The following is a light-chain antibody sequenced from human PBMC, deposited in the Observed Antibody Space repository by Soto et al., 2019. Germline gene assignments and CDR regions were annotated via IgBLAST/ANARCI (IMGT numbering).Light chain of an antibody. CDR3: QQYGSSPPVT. CDR2: GAA. Sequence: EILLTHSPCTLSLSPGERATLTCRATQSVSNNYLAWYQKKPGQDPRLLVYGAANRATGIPDRFSGGGSGRDLALTISRLDPEDFAVYYCQQYGSSPPVTFGQGTRLEIK. CDR1: QSVSNNY. V-gene: IGKV3-20*01. J-gene: IGKJ5*01.